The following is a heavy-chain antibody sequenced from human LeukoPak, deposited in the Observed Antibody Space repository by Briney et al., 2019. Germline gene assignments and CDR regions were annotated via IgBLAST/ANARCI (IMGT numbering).Heavy chain of an antibody. V-gene: IGHV5-51*01. CDR1: GYSFTSYC. CDR3: ARRATTVTTGDWFDP. Sequence: GESLKISCKGSGYSFTSYCIGWVRQMPGKGLVWMGIIYPGDSDTRYSPSFQGQVTISADKTTSTAYLQWSSLKASDTAMYYCARRATTVTTGDWFDPWGQGTLVTVSS. D-gene: IGHD4-17*01. J-gene: IGHJ5*02. CDR2: IYPGDSDT.